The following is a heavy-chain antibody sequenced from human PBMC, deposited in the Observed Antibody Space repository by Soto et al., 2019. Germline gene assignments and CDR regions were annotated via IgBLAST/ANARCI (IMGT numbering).Heavy chain of an antibody. CDR1: GGSISSYY. CDR2: IYYSGST. J-gene: IGHJ4*02. D-gene: IGHD3-10*01. CDR3: AREPWFVD. Sequence: SGTLALTCTVYGGSISSYYWSWIRQPPGKGLEWIGYIYYSGSTNYNPSLKSRVTISVDTSKNQFSLKLSSVTAADTAVYYCAREPWFVDWGQGTLVTVSS. V-gene: IGHV4-59*01.